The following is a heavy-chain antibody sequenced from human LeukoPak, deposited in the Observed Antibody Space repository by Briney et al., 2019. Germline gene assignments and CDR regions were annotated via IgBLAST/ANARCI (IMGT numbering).Heavy chain of an antibody. D-gene: IGHD6-13*01. V-gene: IGHV3-23*01. CDR3: AKIPSSSWTFGWFDP. CDR2: ISGSGGST. CDR1: GFTFSSYA. J-gene: IGHJ5*02. Sequence: PGGSLRLSCAASGFTFSSYAMSWVRQAPGKGLEGVSAISGSGGSTYYADSVKGRFTISRDDSKNTLYLQMTSLRAEDTAVYYCAKIPSSSWTFGWFDPWGQGTLVTVSS.